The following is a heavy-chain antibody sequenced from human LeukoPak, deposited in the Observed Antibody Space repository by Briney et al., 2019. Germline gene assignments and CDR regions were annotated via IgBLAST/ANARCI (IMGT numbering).Heavy chain of an antibody. Sequence: PSQTLSLTCTVSGGSISSGGYYWSWIRQHPGKGLEWIGYIYCSGSTNYNPSLKSRVTISVDTSKNQFSLKLSSVTAADTAVYYCARGGRYSYVIWGQGTLVTVSS. V-gene: IGHV4-31*03. CDR3: ARGGRYSYVI. CDR1: GGSISSGGYY. CDR2: IYCSGST. J-gene: IGHJ4*02. D-gene: IGHD5-18*01.